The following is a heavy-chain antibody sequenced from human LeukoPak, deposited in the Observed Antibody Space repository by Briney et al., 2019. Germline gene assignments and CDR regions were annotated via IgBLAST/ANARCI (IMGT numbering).Heavy chain of an antibody. D-gene: IGHD3-22*01. V-gene: IGHV4-4*02. CDR2: IYHSGST. Sequence: SETLSLTCAVSGGSISSSNWWSWVRQPPGKGLEWIGEIYHSGSTNYNPSLKSRVTISVDKSKNQFSLKLSSVTAADTAVYYCARDGDSSGYYYQTHEYFQHWGQGTLVTVSS. CDR1: GGSISSSNW. J-gene: IGHJ1*01. CDR3: ARDGDSSGYYYQTHEYFQH.